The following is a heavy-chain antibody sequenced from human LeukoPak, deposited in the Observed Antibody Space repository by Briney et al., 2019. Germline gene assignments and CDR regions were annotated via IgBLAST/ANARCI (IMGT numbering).Heavy chain of an antibody. D-gene: IGHD3-22*01. CDR1: GYTFTGYY. V-gene: IGHV1-2*02. CDR3: ARDCYDSSGYYPDAFDI. Sequence: ASVKVSCKASGYTFTGYYMHWVRQAPGQGLEWMGWINPNSGGTNYAQKFQGRVTMTRDTSISTAYMELSRLRSDDTAVYYCARDCYDSSGYYPDAFDIWGQGTMVTVSS. J-gene: IGHJ3*02. CDR2: INPNSGGT.